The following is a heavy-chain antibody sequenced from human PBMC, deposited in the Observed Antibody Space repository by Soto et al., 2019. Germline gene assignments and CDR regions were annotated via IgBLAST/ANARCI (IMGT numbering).Heavy chain of an antibody. CDR1: GFTFSSYG. J-gene: IGHJ4*02. V-gene: IGHV3-33*01. D-gene: IGHD2-15*01. CDR3: ASSYCSGGSCRDRGKPEAAKYYFDY. CDR2: IWYDGSNK. Sequence: PGGSLRLSCAASGFTFSSYGMHWVRQAPGKGLEWVAVIWYDGSNKYYADSVKGRFTISRDNSKNTLYLQMNSLRAEDTAVYYCASSYCSGGSCRDRGKPEAAKYYFDYWGQGTLVTVSS.